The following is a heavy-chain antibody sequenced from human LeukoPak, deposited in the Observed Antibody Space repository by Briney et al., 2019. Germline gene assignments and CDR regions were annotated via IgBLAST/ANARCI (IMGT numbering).Heavy chain of an antibody. CDR3: AKAPYCSSTSCHTPYVDY. D-gene: IGHD2-2*02. CDR1: GFTFSSYA. CDR2: ISGSGGST. Sequence: GGALRLSCAASGFTFSSYAMSWVRQAPGKGLEWVSAISGSGGSTYYADSVKGRFTISRDNSKKTLYLQMNSLRAEDTAVYYCAKAPYCSSTSCHTPYVDYWGQGTLVTVSS. J-gene: IGHJ4*02. V-gene: IGHV3-23*01.